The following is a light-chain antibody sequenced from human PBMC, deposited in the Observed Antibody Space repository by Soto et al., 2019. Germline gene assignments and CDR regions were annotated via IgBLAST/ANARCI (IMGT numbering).Light chain of an antibody. V-gene: IGKV3-20*01. Sequence: IVFTQSPATLSFSPVEIATLSFMASQSVSSYLAWYQQKPGQAPRLLIYGASSRATGIPDRFSGSGSGTDFTLTISRLEPEDFAVYYCQQYGSSPPAFGQGTKVDIK. CDR1: QSVSSY. CDR3: QQYGSSPPA. J-gene: IGKJ1*01. CDR2: GAS.